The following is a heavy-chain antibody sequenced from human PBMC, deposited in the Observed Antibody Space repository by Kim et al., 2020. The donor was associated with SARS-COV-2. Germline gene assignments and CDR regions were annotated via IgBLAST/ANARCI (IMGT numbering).Heavy chain of an antibody. J-gene: IGHJ4*02. CDR2: IWYDGSNK. V-gene: IGHV3-33*01. CDR1: GFTFSSYG. D-gene: IGHD3-22*01. Sequence: GGSLRLSCAASGFTFSSYGMHWVRQAPGKGLEWVAVIWYDGSNKYYADSVKGRFTISRDNSKNTLYLQMNSLRAEDTAVYYCARGGVYYDSSGYYFVYWGPGTLVTVSS. CDR3: ARGGVYYDSSGYYFVY.